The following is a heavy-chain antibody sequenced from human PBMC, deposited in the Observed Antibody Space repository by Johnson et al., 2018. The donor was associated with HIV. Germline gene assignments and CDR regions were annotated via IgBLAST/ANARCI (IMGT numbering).Heavy chain of an antibody. CDR2: IGTAGDT. Sequence: EVQLVESGGGLVQPGGSLRLSCAASGFTFSSYDMHWVRQATGKGLEWVSAIGTAGDTYYPGSVKGRFTISRENAKNSLYLQMNSLRAGDTAVYYCAGGADDSDAFDIWGQGTMVTVSS. CDR3: AGGADDSDAFDI. J-gene: IGHJ3*02. D-gene: IGHD3-22*01. V-gene: IGHV3-13*01. CDR1: GFTFSSYD.